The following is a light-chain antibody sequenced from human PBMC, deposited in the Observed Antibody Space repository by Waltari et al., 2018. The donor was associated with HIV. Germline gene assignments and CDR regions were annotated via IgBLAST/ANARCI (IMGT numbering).Light chain of an antibody. CDR2: EVS. CDR1: SSHIGAYNF. J-gene: IGLJ2*01. CDR3: ASYTRSGILL. Sequence: QSALTQPASVSGSPGKSITIPCIGSSSHIGAYNFVSWYQQRPGKAPKLMIYEVSDRPSGSSNRFSGSKSGITASLTISGLQANDEADYYCASYTRSGILLFGGGTRLTVL. V-gene: IGLV2-14*01.